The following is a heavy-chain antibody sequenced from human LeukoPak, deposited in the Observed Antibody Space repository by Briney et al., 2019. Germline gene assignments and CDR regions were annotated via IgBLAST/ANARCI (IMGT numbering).Heavy chain of an antibody. J-gene: IGHJ4*02. CDR1: GYSLANYW. CDR2: IYPGDSDT. CDR3: ARLKYYYDSSSSAGPIDY. Sequence: PGESLQISCQGFGYSLANYWIGWVRQMSGIGLEWMGIIYPGDSDTRYSPSFQGQVTISADKSISTAYLQWSSLKASDTAMYYCARLKYYYDSSSSAGPIDYWGQGTLVTVSS. D-gene: IGHD3-22*01. V-gene: IGHV5-51*01.